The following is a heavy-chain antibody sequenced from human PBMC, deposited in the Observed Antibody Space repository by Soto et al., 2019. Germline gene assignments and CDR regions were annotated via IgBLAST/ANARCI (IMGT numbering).Heavy chain of an antibody. CDR2: IIPMFGIP. J-gene: IGHJ3*01. Sequence: QVQLVQSGAEVKKPGSSVKVSCRASGGTLNKHAITWVRRAPGQGLEWLGGIIPMFGIPNYQQKFQGRVTITADDSTNTSHMELIGLTSDDTAVYYCARGGTSGWLKGAYDVWGQGTMVTVSS. V-gene: IGHV1-69*01. D-gene: IGHD6-19*01. CDR3: ARGGTSGWLKGAYDV. CDR1: GGTLNKHA.